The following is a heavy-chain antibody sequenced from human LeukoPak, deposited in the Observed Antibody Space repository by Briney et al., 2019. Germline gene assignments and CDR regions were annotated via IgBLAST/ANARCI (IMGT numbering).Heavy chain of an antibody. CDR1: GGSFSGYY. J-gene: IGHJ4*02. V-gene: IGHV4-34*01. CDR2: INHSGST. Sequence: SETLCLTCAVYGGSFSGYYWSWIRQPPGKGLEWIGEINHSGSTNYNPSLKSRVTISVDTSKNQFSLKLSSVTAADMAVYYCARLPKKYYYGSGRNLGPAYYFDYRGQGTLVTVSS. CDR3: ARLPKKYYYGSGRNLGPAYYFDY. D-gene: IGHD3-10*01.